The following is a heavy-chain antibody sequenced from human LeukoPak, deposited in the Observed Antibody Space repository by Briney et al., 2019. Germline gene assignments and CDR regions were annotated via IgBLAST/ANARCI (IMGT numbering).Heavy chain of an antibody. Sequence: SETLSLTCAVYGGSFSGYYWSWIRQPPGKGLGWIGEINHSGSTNYNPSLKSRVTISVDTSKNQFSLKLSSVTAADTAVYYCARGGIAAAGAFYWGQGTLVTVSS. CDR1: GGSFSGYY. J-gene: IGHJ4*02. D-gene: IGHD6-13*01. CDR2: INHSGST. CDR3: ARGGIAAAGAFY. V-gene: IGHV4-34*01.